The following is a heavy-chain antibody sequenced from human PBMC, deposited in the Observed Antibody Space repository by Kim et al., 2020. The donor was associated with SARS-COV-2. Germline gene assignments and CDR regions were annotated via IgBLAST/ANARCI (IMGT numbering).Heavy chain of an antibody. D-gene: IGHD6-13*01. CDR2: INHSGST. J-gene: IGHJ4*02. Sequence: SETLSLTCAVYGGSFSGYYWSWIRQPPGKGLEWIGEINHSGSTNYNPSLKSRVTISVDTSKSQFSLKLSSVTAADTAVYFCASNRHSSSWFRGSNPFDYWGQGTLVTVSS. V-gene: IGHV4-34*01. CDR3: ASNRHSSSWFRGSNPFDY. CDR1: GGSFSGYY.